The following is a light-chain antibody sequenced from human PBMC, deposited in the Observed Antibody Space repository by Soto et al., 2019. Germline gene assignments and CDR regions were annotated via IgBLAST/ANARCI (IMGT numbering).Light chain of an antibody. V-gene: IGLV1-40*01. CDR1: SSNIGAIYG. CDR2: VNT. Sequence: QSVLTQPPSVSGAPGQRVTISCTGSSSNIGAIYGVHWYQQLPGTAPKLLIYVNTNRPSGVPDRFSASKSGTSASLAITGLQAEDEADYYCQSWVDSLSAFVFGTGTKVPVL. CDR3: QSWVDSLSAFV. J-gene: IGLJ1*01.